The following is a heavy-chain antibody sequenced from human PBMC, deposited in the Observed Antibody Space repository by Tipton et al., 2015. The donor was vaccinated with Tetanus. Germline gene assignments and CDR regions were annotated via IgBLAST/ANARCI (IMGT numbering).Heavy chain of an antibody. CDR1: GGSISSGDYY. D-gene: IGHD4-17*01. CDR3: ARYTVTNFDFDY. J-gene: IGHJ4*02. V-gene: IGHV4-30-4*01. CDR2: IYYSGST. Sequence: TLSLTCTVSGGSISSGDYYWSWIRRPPGKGLEWIGYIYYSGSTYYNPSLKSRVTISVDTSKNQFSLKLSSVTAADTAVYYCARYTVTNFDFDYWGQGTLVTVSS.